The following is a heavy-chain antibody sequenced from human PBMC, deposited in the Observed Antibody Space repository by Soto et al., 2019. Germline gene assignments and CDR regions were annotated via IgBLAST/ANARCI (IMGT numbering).Heavy chain of an antibody. CDR1: GFSFSTYG. V-gene: IGHV3-33*01. J-gene: IGHJ5*02. CDR2: IWYDGSKT. Sequence: QVQLVESGGGVVQPGKSLRLSCAASGFSFSTYGLHWVRQTPDKGLEWVAVIWYDGSKTYYEDSVKGRFTISRDDSKNTVYLQMNSLRAEDTAVYFCARDRIDMGGDWFDPWGQGTLVTVSS. CDR3: ARDRIDMGGDWFDP. D-gene: IGHD2-15*01.